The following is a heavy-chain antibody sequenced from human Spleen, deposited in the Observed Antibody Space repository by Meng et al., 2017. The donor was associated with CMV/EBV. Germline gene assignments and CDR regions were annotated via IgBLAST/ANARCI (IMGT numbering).Heavy chain of an antibody. V-gene: IGHV3-21*01. D-gene: IGHD3-3*01. Sequence: GESLKISCVASGFTFSSRSMNWVRQAPGKGLEWVSSISSSSSYIYYADSVKGRFTISRDNAKDSLYLQLNSLRAEDTAVYYCARDYDFWSGYGMDVWGQGTTVTVSS. CDR2: ISSSSSYI. J-gene: IGHJ6*02. CDR3: ARDYDFWSGYGMDV. CDR1: GFTFSSRS.